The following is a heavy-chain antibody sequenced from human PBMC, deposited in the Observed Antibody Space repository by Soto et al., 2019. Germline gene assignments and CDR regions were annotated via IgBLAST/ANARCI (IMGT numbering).Heavy chain of an antibody. Sequence: GESLKISCXASGYGFTSYWIGWVRQMPGKGLEWMGIIYIDDSDTRYSPSFQGQVTISGDKSISTAYLQWSSLKASDTAMYYCASRKRTSDAFDIWGQGTVVTVSS. D-gene: IGHD1-1*01. V-gene: IGHV5-51*01. CDR1: GYGFTSYW. CDR3: ASRKRTSDAFDI. CDR2: IYIDDSDT. J-gene: IGHJ3*02.